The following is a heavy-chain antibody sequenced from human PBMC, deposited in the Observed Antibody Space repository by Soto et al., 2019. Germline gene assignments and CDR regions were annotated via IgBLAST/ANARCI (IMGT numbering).Heavy chain of an antibody. V-gene: IGHV4-39*01. CDR1: GGSISASPFY. CDR2: VYSRGST. Sequence: SETLSLTCTVSGGSISASPFYWCWVRQPPGKGLEWIASVYSRGSTYFNPSLKSRVTISVDSSKNQFSLRLDSVTAADTAVYYCASTGYWGQGIQVTVS. J-gene: IGHJ4*02. CDR3: ASTGY. D-gene: IGHD3-22*01.